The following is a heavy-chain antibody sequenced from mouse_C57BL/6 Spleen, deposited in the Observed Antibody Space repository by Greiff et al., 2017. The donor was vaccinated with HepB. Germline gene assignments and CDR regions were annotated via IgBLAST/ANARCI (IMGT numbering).Heavy chain of an antibody. V-gene: IGHV1-82*01. J-gene: IGHJ3*01. CDR3: ASSEGNPWFAY. Sequence: QVQLQQSGPELVKPGASVKISCKASGYAFSSSWMNWVKQRPGKGLEWIGRIYPGDGDTNYNGKFKGKATLTADKSSSTAYMQLSSLTSEDSAVYFCASSEGNPWFAYWGQGTLVTVSA. CDR2: IYPGDGDT. CDR1: GYAFSSSW. D-gene: IGHD2-1*01.